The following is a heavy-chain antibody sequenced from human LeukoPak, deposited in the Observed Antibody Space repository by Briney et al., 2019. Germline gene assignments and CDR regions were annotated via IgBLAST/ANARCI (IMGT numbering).Heavy chain of an antibody. CDR3: AKRTQDAFDI. Sequence: PGRSLRLSCAASGFTFDDYAMHWVRQAPGKGLEWVSGISWNSGSIGYADSVKGRFTISRDNAKNSLYLQMNSLRAEDTALYYCAKRTQDAFDIWGQGTMVTVSS. D-gene: IGHD1-7*01. CDR2: ISWNSGSI. J-gene: IGHJ3*02. CDR1: GFTFDDYA. V-gene: IGHV3-9*01.